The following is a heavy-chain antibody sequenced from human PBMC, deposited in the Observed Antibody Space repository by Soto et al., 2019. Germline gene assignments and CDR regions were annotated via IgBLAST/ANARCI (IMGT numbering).Heavy chain of an antibody. D-gene: IGHD2-2*01. V-gene: IGHV1-69*01. CDR3: ASSCYVLGQIDYFDY. CDR1: RGTFSSYA. CDR2: IIPIFGTA. Sequence: QVQLVQSGAEVKKPGSSVKVSCKASRGTFSSYAISWVRQAPGQGLEWMGGIIPIFGTANYTQKFQGRVTITADESTSTAYMELSSLRSEDTAVYYCASSCYVLGQIDYFDYWGQGTLVTVSS. J-gene: IGHJ4*02.